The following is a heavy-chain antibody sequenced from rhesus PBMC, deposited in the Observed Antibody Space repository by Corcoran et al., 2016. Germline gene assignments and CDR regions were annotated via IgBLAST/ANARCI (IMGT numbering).Heavy chain of an antibody. J-gene: IGHJ4*01. D-gene: IGHD3-28*01. CDR1: GFTFSSYE. CDR2: ISESGGTI. CDR3: TRNYYDSGYYTGGYFDY. V-gene: IGHV3-100*02. Sequence: DVQLVESGGGLVKPGGSLRLSCVASGFTFSSYEMHWVRQAPGKGLEWVSVISESGGTIYYADSVKGRFTISRDNAKNSLVLQMNSLRAEDTAVYYCTRNYYDSGYYTGGYFDYWGQGVLVTVSS.